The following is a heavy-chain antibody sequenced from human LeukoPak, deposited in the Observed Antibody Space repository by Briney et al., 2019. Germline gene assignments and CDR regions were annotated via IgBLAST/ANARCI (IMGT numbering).Heavy chain of an antibody. CDR1: GFTFSNYA. V-gene: IGHV3-23*01. D-gene: IGHD3-22*01. Sequence: GGSLRLSCAASGFTFSNYAMSWVRQAPGKGLEWVSTISDSGDSTYYADSVKGRFTISRDNSKNTLYLQMNSLRAEDTAVYYCAERDYDDSSGYYPYYFDYWGQGTLVTVSS. CDR3: AERDYDDSSGYYPYYFDY. J-gene: IGHJ4*02. CDR2: ISDSGDST.